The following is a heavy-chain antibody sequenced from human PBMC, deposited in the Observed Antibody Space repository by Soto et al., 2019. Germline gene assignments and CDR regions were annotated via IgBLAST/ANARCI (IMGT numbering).Heavy chain of an antibody. D-gene: IGHD4-17*01. Sequence: EVQLVESGGGLVQPGGSLRLSCAASGFTFSSYSMNWVRQAPGKGLEWVSYISSSSSTIYYADSVKGRFTISRDNAKNSLYLQMNSLRDEDTAVYYCAREVDDYGDYGADYWGQGTLVTVSS. V-gene: IGHV3-48*02. CDR2: ISSSSSTI. CDR1: GFTFSSYS. CDR3: AREVDDYGDYGADY. J-gene: IGHJ4*02.